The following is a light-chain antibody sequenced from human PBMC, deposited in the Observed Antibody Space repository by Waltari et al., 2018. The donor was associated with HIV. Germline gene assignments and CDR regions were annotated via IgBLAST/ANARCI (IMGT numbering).Light chain of an antibody. J-gene: IGKJ1*01. Sequence: EVVLTQSPSTLSVSLGEGASLSCRASQTVNNNLAWYQQRPGQAPRLLIYDASRRATAIPDRFSGSGSGTEFNLTISSLQSEDLALYVCQQSKKWPETFGLGTKVEIK. CDR1: QTVNNN. CDR2: DAS. CDR3: QQSKKWPET. V-gene: IGKV3D-15*01.